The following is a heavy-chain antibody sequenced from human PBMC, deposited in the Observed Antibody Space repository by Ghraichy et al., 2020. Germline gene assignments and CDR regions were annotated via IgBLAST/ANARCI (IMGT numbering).Heavy chain of an antibody. CDR1: GFSFSEYY. J-gene: IGHJ4*02. CDR3: ARDVTSPHSGSWYSDY. D-gene: IGHD2-15*01. Sequence: GGSLRLSCAASGFSFSEYYMSWVRQAPGQGLEWVANIKGDGSEIYSMDSVKGRFTISRDNAKRSVYLHMNSLRVEDTAVYYCARDVTSPHSGSWYSDYWGQGTLVTVSS. V-gene: IGHV3-7*01. CDR2: IKGDGSEI.